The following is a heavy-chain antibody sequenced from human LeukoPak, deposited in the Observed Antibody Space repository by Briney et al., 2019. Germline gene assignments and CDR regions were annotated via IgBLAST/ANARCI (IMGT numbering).Heavy chain of an antibody. CDR2: ITPSLGTT. CDR3: ASFNAQDY. D-gene: IGHD2/OR15-2a*01. V-gene: IGHV1-69*08. Sequence: SVKVSCKASGYTFTGYYMHWVRQAPGQGLEWMGRITPSLGTTNYAQNFQGRVSITADKSTSTAYMELTSLRSDDTALYYCASFNAQDYWGQGTLVTVSS. CDR1: GYTFTGYY. J-gene: IGHJ4*02.